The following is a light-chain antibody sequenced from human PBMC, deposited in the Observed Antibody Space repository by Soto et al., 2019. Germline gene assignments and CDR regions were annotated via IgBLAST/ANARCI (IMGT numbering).Light chain of an antibody. CDR2: WVS. CDR3: QPYFGTPYT. V-gene: IGKV4-1*01. CDR1: QTILYSSNNKNY. Sequence: DIVMTQSPDSLSVSLGERATINCKSSQTILYSSNNKNYLAWFQQKPGQPPKLLIYWVSTREAGVPDRFSGTGPGTDFTLTISSLQAEDVAVSYDQPYFGTPYTFGQGTKLEVE. J-gene: IGKJ2*01.